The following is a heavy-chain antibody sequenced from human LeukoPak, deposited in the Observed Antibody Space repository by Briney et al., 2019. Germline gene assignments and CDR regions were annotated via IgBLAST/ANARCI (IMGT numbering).Heavy chain of an antibody. Sequence: GGSLRLSCVASGFTFSDYAMNWVHQAPGKGLEWVSTFKTNSGQVYHAESVRGRFTISRDNSKNTVYLQMSSLRAEDTALYYCARSVPDYTRFDYWGQGALVTVSP. CDR3: ARSVPDYTRFDY. D-gene: IGHD4-11*01. CDR1: GFTFSDYA. V-gene: IGHV3-23*01. CDR2: FKTNSGQV. J-gene: IGHJ4*02.